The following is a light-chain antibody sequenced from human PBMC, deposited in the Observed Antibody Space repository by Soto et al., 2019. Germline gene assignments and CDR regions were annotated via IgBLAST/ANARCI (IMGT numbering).Light chain of an antibody. CDR2: DAS. V-gene: IGKV1-33*01. CDR1: QDISNY. J-gene: IGKJ2*01. Sequence: DIQMTQSPSSLSASVGDRVTITCQASQDISNYLNWYQQKPGKAPKPLIYDASNLETGVPSRFSGSGSGTDFTFTISSLQPEDIATYYCQQYDNLHTFGQGTKLEIK. CDR3: QQYDNLHT.